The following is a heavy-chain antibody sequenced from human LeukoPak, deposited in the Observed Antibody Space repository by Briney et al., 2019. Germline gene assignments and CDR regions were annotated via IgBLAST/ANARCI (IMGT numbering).Heavy chain of an antibody. CDR2: ISSSSSYI. Sequence: GGSLRLSCAASGFTFSSYSMNWVRQAPGKGPEWVSSISSSSSYIYYADSVKGRFTISRDNAKNSLYLQMNSLRAEDTAVYYCARDGIQLWWDYWGQGTPVTVSS. V-gene: IGHV3-21*01. J-gene: IGHJ4*02. CDR1: GFTFSSYS. CDR3: ARDGIQLWWDY. D-gene: IGHD5-18*01.